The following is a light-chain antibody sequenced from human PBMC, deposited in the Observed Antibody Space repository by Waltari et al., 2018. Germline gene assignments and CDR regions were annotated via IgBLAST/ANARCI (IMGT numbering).Light chain of an antibody. CDR2: DVS. CDR3: CSYAGSSTVV. V-gene: IGLV2-23*02. J-gene: IGLJ2*01. CDR1: SSDVGGSNY. Sequence: QSALTQPASVSGSPGQSLPISCTGTSSDVGGSNYVPWYQPHPGKAPNLMIYDVSKRPSGVSNRFSGSKSGNTASLTISGLQAEDEADYYCCSYAGSSTVVFGGGTKLTVL.